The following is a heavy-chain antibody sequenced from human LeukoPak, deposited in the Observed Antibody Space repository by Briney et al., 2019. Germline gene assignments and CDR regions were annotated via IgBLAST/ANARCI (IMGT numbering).Heavy chain of an antibody. CDR2: INPNSGGT. V-gene: IGHV1-2*02. J-gene: IGHJ4*02. CDR1: GYTFIGYY. Sequence: ASVKVSCKASGYTFIGYYIYWVRQAPGQGLEWMGCINPNSGGTDYAQKFQGRVTMTRDTSISTAYMELSRLTSDDTAVYYCAGLSGYDPYYFDYWGQGTLVAVSS. D-gene: IGHD5-12*01. CDR3: AGLSGYDPYYFDY.